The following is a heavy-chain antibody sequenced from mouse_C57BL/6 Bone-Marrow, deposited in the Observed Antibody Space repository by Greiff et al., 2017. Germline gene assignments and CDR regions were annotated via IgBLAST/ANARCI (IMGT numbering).Heavy chain of an antibody. D-gene: IGHD1-1*01. CDR1: GFTFTDYY. V-gene: IGHV7-3*01. J-gene: IGHJ3*01. CDR3: ASHGPSFYYYGSSPFAY. Sequence: EVQRVESGGGLVQPGGSLSLSCAASGFTFTDYYMSWVRQPPGKALEWLGFIRNKANGYTTEYSASVKGRFTISRDNSQSILYLQMNALRAEDSATYYCASHGPSFYYYGSSPFAYWGQGTLVTVSA. CDR2: IRNKANGYTT.